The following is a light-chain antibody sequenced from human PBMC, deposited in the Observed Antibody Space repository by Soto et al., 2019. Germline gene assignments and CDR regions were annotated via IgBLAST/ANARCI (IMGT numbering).Light chain of an antibody. CDR2: SAS. V-gene: IGKV3-20*01. CDR1: QSVTSNY. CDR3: HQYGYGRDS. Sequence: EIVLTQSPGTLSLSPGEGATLSCRDSQSVTSNYLAWYQHKPGQAPRLLIYSASSRAAGIPDRFSGSGTGTDFTLTISRLEPEDFAVYYCHQYGYGRDSFGRGTKLEIK. J-gene: IGKJ2*03.